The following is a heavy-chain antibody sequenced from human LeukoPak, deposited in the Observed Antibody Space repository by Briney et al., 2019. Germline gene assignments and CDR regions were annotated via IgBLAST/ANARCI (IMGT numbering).Heavy chain of an antibody. CDR1: GYTFTSYD. D-gene: IGHD5-18*01. CDR3: AASPDTAMATWGYYYMDV. J-gene: IGHJ6*03. V-gene: IGHV1-8*03. CDR2: MNPNSGNT. Sequence: ASVKVSCKASGYTFTSYDINWVRQATGQGLEWMGWMNPNSGNTGYAQKFQERVTITRDMSTSTAYMELSSLRSEDTAVYYCAASPDTAMATWGYYYMDVWGKGTTVTISS.